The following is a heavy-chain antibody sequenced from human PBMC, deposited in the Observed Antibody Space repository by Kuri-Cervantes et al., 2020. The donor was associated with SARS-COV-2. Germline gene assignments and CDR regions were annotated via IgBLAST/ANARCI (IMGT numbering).Heavy chain of an antibody. V-gene: IGHV4-34*01. CDR3: ARGKDIVATIDAFVY. D-gene: IGHD5-12*01. CDR2: INHSGST. CDR1: GGSFSGYY. J-gene: IGHJ4*02. Sequence: SETLSLTCAVYGGSFSGYYWSWIRQPPGKGLEWIGEINHSGSTNYNPSLKSRVTISVDTSKNQFSLKLSSVTAADTAVYYCARGKDIVATIDAFVYWGQGTLVTV.